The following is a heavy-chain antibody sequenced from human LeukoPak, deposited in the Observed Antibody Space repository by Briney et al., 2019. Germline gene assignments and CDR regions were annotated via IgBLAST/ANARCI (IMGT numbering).Heavy chain of an antibody. CDR3: ARVKNYYDSSGYLYYFDY. Sequence: ASVKVSCKGSGYTFTGYFIHWVRQAPGQGVEWMGWINPNSGGTNYAQNFQGRVTMTRDTSISTAYMELSRLRSDDTAVYYCARVKNYYDSSGYLYYFDYWGQGTLVTVSS. J-gene: IGHJ4*02. D-gene: IGHD3-22*01. V-gene: IGHV1-2*02. CDR1: GYTFTGYF. CDR2: INPNSGGT.